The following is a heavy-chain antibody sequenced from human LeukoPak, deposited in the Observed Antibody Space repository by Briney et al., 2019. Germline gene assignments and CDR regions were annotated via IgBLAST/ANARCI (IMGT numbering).Heavy chain of an antibody. D-gene: IGHD3-10*01. CDR3: ARDKSVGAGTGSSFYY. CDR2: IKQDGSEK. J-gene: IGHJ4*02. V-gene: IGHV3-7*03. CDR1: GFTLSNYW. Sequence: PGGSLRLSRAASGFTLSNYWMTWVRQAPGKGLEWVASIKQDGSEKYYVDSVKGRFTISRDNAKKSLYLQMNSLRAEDTAVYYCARDKSVGAGTGSSFYYWGQGALVTVSS.